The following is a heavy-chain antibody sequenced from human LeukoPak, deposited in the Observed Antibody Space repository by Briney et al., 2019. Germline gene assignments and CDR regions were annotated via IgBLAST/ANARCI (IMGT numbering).Heavy chain of an antibody. CDR3: ARHSSVVRGWFDP. CDR2: IYASGST. D-gene: IGHD2-15*01. CDR1: GGSITSYY. V-gene: IGHV4-4*09. J-gene: IGHJ5*02. Sequence: SETLSLTCTVSGGSITSYYWTWIRQPPGKGLEWVGYIYASGSTNYNPSLKSRVTISVDTSKNQFSLKLSSVTAADTAMHYCARHSSVVRGWFDPWGQGTLVTISS.